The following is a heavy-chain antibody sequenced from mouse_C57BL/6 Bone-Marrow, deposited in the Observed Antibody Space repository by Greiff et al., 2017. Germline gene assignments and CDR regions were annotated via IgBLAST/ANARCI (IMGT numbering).Heavy chain of an antibody. CDR3: TIYSNYDAMDY. V-gene: IGHV14-4*01. Sequence: VQLQQSGAELVRPGASVKLSCTASGFNIKDDYMHWVKQRPEQGLEWIGWIDPENGDTEYASKFQGTAAITADTSSNTAYLQLRSLTSEDSAVYCCTIYSNYDAMDYWGQGTSVTVSS. CDR1: GFNIKDDY. J-gene: IGHJ4*01. D-gene: IGHD2-5*01. CDR2: IDPENGDT.